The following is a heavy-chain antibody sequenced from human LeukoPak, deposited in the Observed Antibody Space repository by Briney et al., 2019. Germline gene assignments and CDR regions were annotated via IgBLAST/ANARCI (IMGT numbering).Heavy chain of an antibody. CDR2: ITPNSGAT. J-gene: IGHJ4*02. Sequence: GASAKVSCKASGYTFTDYYMHWVRQAPGQGLEWRGWITPNSGATKYAQKFRGRVSMTRDTSINTAYMELSRLRSDDTAIYYCARVSRFYYDSSGDFDYWGQGTLVTVSS. D-gene: IGHD3-22*01. V-gene: IGHV1-2*02. CDR1: GYTFTDYY. CDR3: ARVSRFYYDSSGDFDY.